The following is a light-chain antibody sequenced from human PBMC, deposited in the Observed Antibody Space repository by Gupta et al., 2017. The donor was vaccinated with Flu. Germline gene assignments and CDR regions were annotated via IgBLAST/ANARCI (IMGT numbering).Light chain of an antibody. J-gene: IGLJ1*01. CDR3: NSETTSSNVCV. CDR1: SSAVGGSNY. Sequence: QSALTQPASVSGSPEQSITISCPGTSSAVGGSNYVSCSQQHPGKAPNLLIYYDNKRLSAVSSRFSGSKSGTTAAVTTAGLQAEEEADYYCNSETTSSNVCVFGSGTTLTVL. V-gene: IGLV2-14*01. CDR2: YDN.